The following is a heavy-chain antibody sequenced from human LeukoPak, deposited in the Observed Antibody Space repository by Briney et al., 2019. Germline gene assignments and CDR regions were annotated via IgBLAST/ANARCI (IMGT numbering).Heavy chain of an antibody. CDR2: ISRSSNYK. D-gene: IGHD3-22*01. J-gene: IGHJ4*02. Sequence: GGSLRLSCAASGFTFSSYAMSWVRQAPGKGLEWVSSISRSSNYKYYADSVKGRFTISRDNAKNSLYLQMNSLRAEDTALYYCASSRYDSSGYYGIIGYWGQGTLVTVSS. CDR1: GFTFSSYA. V-gene: IGHV3-21*01. CDR3: ASSRYDSSGYYGIIGY.